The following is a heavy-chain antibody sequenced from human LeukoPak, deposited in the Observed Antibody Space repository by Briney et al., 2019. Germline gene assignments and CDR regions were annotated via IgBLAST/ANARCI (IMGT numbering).Heavy chain of an antibody. CDR1: RGSMSSYY. CDR3: ARVGEGDSSGYLDY. Sequence: SETLSLTCTVSRGSMSSYYWSWIRQPPGKGLQWIGYIYYTGSTNYNPSLRSRVTISVDTSKNRFSLKLSSVTAADTAVYYRARVGEGDSSGYLDYWGQGTLVTVSS. D-gene: IGHD3-22*01. V-gene: IGHV4-59*01. J-gene: IGHJ4*02. CDR2: IYYTGST.